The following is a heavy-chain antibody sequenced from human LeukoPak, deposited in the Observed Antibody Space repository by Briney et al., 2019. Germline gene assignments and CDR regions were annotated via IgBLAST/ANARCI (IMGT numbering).Heavy chain of an antibody. CDR1: GYTFTSYY. CDR2: INPSGGST. D-gene: IGHD6-6*01. V-gene: IGHV1-46*01. Sequence: ASVKVSCKASGYTFTSYYMHWVRQAPGQGLEWMGIINPSGGSTSYAQRFQGRVTMTRDMSTSTVYMELSSLRSEDTAVYYCARVSGKYSSSLYYYYYMDVWGKGTTDTVSS. J-gene: IGHJ6*03. CDR3: ARVSGKYSSSLYYYYYMDV.